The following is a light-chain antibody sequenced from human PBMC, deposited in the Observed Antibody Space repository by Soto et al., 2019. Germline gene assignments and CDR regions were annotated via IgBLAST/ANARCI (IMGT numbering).Light chain of an antibody. J-gene: IGKJ5*01. CDR3: QHYVSPPIT. Sequence: EIVLTQSPGTLSLSPVERATLSCMASQSVTSNNLAWYQQKPGQAPRLLIYGASSRATGIPDRFSGSGSGTDFTLTISRLEPEDFAVYYCQHYVSPPITFGQGTRLEIK. CDR1: QSVTSNN. V-gene: IGKV3-20*01. CDR2: GAS.